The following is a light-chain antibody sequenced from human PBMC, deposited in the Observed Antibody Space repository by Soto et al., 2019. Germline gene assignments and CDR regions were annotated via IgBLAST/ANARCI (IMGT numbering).Light chain of an antibody. V-gene: IGLV2-8*01. Sequence: QSALTQPPSASGSPGQSVTISCTGTSSDVGGYNYVSWYQQHPGKAPKLIIYEVTKRPSGVPDLFAGSKSGNTASLTGSGRLAEDEADYYCSSHAGIINVVFGGGTQLTVL. CDR1: SSDVGGYNY. CDR3: SSHAGIINVV. CDR2: EVT. J-gene: IGLJ3*02.